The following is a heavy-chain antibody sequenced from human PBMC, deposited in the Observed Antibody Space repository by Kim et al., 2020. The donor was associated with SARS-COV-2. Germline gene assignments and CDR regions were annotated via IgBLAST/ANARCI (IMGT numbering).Heavy chain of an antibody. V-gene: IGHV1-46*01. J-gene: IGHJ4*02. Sequence: SYTRKFQGRLTMTRETSTSTVCMELSSLRSDDTAVYYCARDHSGGSYFDYWGQGTLVTVSS. CDR3: ARDHSGGSYFDY. D-gene: IGHD3-10*01.